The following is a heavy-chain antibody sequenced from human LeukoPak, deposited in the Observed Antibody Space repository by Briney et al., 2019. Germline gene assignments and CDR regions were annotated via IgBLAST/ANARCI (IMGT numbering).Heavy chain of an antibody. J-gene: IGHJ5*02. D-gene: IGHD2-2*01. V-gene: IGHV3-30*01. CDR1: WITLRRYA. CDR3: ARGYCSSTSCFDP. CDR2: ISYDGSNK. Sequence: GGAPRISCATPWITLRRYAFHWGRPGPGQGAKGGGVISYDGSNKYYADSVKGRFTISRDNSKNTLYLQMNSLRAEDTAVYYCARGYCSSTSCFDPWGQGTLVTVSS.